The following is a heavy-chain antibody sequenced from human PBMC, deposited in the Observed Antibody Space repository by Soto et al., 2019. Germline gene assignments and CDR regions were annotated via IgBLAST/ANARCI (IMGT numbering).Heavy chain of an antibody. CDR3: ARDVVVVAATGGYYYYMDV. V-gene: IGHV4-31*03. J-gene: IGHJ6*03. CDR1: GGPISSGGYY. Sequence: SETLYLTCTVSGGPISSGGYYWSWIRQHPGKGLEWIGYIYYSGSTYYNPSLKSRVTISVDTSKNQFSLKLSSVTAADTAVYYCARDVVVVAATGGYYYYMDVWGKGTTVT. CDR2: IYYSGST. D-gene: IGHD2-15*01.